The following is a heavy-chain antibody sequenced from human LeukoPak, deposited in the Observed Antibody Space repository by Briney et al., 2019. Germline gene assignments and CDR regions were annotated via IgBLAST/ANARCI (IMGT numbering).Heavy chain of an antibody. D-gene: IGHD4-4*01. CDR3: ARGRSTYRR. CDR1: GESFRDYY. Sequence: SETLSLTCSVYGESFRDYYWSWIRQPPGKGLEWIGQIHHSGDTAYSPSLKSRVTISVDTSRNQFSLQLTSVTAADTAVYYRARGRSTYRRWGQGTLVTVSS. V-gene: IGHV4-34*01. J-gene: IGHJ4*02. CDR2: IHHSGDT.